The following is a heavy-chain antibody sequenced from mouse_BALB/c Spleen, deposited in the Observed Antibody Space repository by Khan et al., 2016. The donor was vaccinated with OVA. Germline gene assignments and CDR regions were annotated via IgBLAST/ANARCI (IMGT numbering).Heavy chain of an antibody. CDR1: GYSITSDYA. J-gene: IGHJ3*01. CDR3: ARKDYYDYDPFAY. Sequence: VQLKQSGPGLVKPSQSLSLTCTVSGYSITSDYAWNWIRQFPGNKLEWMGYINYSGNTRFNPSLKSRTSITRDTSKNQFFLQLNSVTTEDTATYYCARKDYYDYDPFAYWGQGTLVTVSA. V-gene: IGHV3-2*02. CDR2: INYSGNT. D-gene: IGHD2-4*01.